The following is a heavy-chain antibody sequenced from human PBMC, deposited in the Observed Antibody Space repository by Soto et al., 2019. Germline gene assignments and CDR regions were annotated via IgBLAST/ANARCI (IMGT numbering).Heavy chain of an antibody. CDR2: INHSGST. CDR1: GGSFSGYY. Sequence: PSETLSLTCAVYGGSFSGYYWSWIRQPPGKGLEWIGEINHSGSTNYNPSLKSRVTISVDTSKNQFSLKLSSVTAADTAVYYCARVKGWIAVAGHYFDYWGQGTQVTVSS. D-gene: IGHD6-19*01. J-gene: IGHJ4*02. V-gene: IGHV4-34*01. CDR3: ARVKGWIAVAGHYFDY.